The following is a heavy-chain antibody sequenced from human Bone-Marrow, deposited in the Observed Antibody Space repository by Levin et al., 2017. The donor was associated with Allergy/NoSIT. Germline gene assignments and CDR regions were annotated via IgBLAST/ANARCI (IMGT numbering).Heavy chain of an antibody. CDR3: ARVGSGYDSGDYYYYMDV. V-gene: IGHV4-31*03. CDR1: GGSISSGGYY. J-gene: IGHJ6*03. CDR2: IYYSGST. Sequence: ASETLSLTCTVSGGSISSGGYYWSWIRQHPGKGLEWIGYIYYSGSTYYNPSLKSRVTISVDTSKNQFSLKLSSVTAADTAVYYCARVGSGYDSGDYYYYMDVWGKGTTVTVSS. D-gene: IGHD5-12*01.